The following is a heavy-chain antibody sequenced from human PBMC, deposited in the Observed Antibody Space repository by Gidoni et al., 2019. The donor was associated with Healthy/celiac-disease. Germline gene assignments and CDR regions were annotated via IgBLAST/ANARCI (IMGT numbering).Heavy chain of an antibody. CDR2: ISYDGSNK. CDR3: AKGRSRPEYFQH. J-gene: IGHJ1*01. Sequence: QLQLLESGGGVVQPGRSLRLPCAAAGFTFSSYGMHWVRQDPVKGLEWVAVISYDGSNKYYADSVKGRFTISRDNSKNTLYLQMNSLRAEDTAVYYCAKGRSRPEYFQHWGQGTLVTVSS. CDR1: GFTFSSYG. V-gene: IGHV3-30*18.